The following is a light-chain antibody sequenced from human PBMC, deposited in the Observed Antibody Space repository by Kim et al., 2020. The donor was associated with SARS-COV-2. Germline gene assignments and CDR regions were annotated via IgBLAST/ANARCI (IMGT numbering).Light chain of an antibody. CDR1: SSNIGGNI. Sequence: QSVLTQPPSASGTPGQTITIFCSGSSSNIGGNIVNWYQQLPGTAPKVLIYSNDQRPSGVPDRFSGSKTGTSGSLAISGLQSEDEADYYCAAWDDGLRGRVFGNGTKVTVL. CDR3: AAWDDGLRGRV. J-gene: IGLJ1*01. V-gene: IGLV1-44*01. CDR2: SND.